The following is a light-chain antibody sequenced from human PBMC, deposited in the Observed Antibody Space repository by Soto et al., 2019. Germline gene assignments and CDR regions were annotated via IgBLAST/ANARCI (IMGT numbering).Light chain of an antibody. CDR2: AAS. Sequence: DIQMTQSPSSLSASVGDRVSITCRASQDISSWVAWYQHKPEKGPKSLIYAASSLQSGVSSRFSARGSGTDFTLTITSLQPEDSATYYCQQYHSYPLSLGGGTKVEIK. CDR3: QQYHSYPLS. CDR1: QDISSW. V-gene: IGKV1D-16*01. J-gene: IGKJ4*01.